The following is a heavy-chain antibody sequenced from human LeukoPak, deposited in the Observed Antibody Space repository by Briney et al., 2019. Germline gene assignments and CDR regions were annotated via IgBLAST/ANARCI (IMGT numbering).Heavy chain of an antibody. D-gene: IGHD6-19*01. Sequence: GSSVKVSCKASGGTFSSYAISWVRQAPGQGLEWMGRIIPILGIANYAQKFQGRVTITADKSTRTAYMELSSLRSEDTAVYYCARDPQAVADPPGFAPWGQGPVVTVSS. J-gene: IGHJ5*02. CDR2: IIPILGIA. CDR3: ARDPQAVADPPGFAP. CDR1: GGTFSSYA. V-gene: IGHV1-69*04.